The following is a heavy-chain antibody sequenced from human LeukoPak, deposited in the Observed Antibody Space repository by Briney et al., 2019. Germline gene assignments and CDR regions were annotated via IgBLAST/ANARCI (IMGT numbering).Heavy chain of an antibody. CDR3: ARVRINFRLGLFPLHDAFDI. Sequence: PSETLSLTCAVYGGSFSGYYWSWIRQPPGKGREWIGEINHSGSTNYNPSRKSRVTISVDTSKNQFSLKLSSVSAADRAVYYCARVRINFRLGLFPLHDAFDIWGQGTMLTVSS. D-gene: IGHD3-16*01. J-gene: IGHJ3*02. CDR1: GGSFSGYY. CDR2: INHSGST. V-gene: IGHV4-34*01.